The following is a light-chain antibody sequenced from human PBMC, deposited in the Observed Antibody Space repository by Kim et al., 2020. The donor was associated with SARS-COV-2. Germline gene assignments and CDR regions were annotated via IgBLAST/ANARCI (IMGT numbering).Light chain of an antibody. Sequence: EIVLTQSPGTLSLSPGERATLSCRASQSVSSNYLAWYQQKPGQPPRLLIYGASTRATGIPDRFSGSGSGTHFTLTISRLEPEDFAVYYCQQYHLSRTFGQGTKVDIK. J-gene: IGKJ1*01. CDR3: QQYHLSRT. CDR1: QSVSSNY. V-gene: IGKV3-20*01. CDR2: GAS.